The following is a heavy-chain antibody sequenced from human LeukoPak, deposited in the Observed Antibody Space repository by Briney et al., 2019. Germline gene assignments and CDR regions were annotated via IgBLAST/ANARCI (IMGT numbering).Heavy chain of an antibody. D-gene: IGHD6-19*01. V-gene: IGHV3-21*01. J-gene: IGHJ4*02. Sequence: GGSLRLSCAASGFTFSSYWMTWVRQAPGKGLEWVSSISSSSSYIYYADSVKGRFTISRDNAKNSLYLQMNSLRAEDTAVYYCARDLPGIAVIHYWGQGTLVTVSS. CDR2: ISSSSSYI. CDR1: GFTFSSYW. CDR3: ARDLPGIAVIHY.